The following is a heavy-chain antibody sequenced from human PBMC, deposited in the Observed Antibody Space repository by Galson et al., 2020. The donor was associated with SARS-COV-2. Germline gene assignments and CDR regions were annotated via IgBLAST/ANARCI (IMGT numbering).Heavy chain of an antibody. CDR3: ARGAIAAAGILDY. J-gene: IGHJ4*02. CDR2: ISSSSSYI. D-gene: IGHD6-13*01. V-gene: IGHV3-21*01. CDR1: GFTFSSYS. Sequence: GGSLRLSCAASGFTFSSYSMNWVRQAPGKGLEWVSSISSSSSYIYYADSVKGRFTISRDNAKNSLYLQMNSLRAEDTAVYYCARGAIAAAGILDYWGQGTLCTVCS.